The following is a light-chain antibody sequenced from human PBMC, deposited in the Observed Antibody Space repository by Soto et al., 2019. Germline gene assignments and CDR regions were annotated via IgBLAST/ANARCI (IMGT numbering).Light chain of an antibody. Sequence: EIVMTXSXXTLXXXXXXXATXXXXXXXGITNTLAWYQQKPGQAPRLLIYDASTRATGVPARFSGSGSGTDFTLTISSLQXEDFAVYYCQQYNNWPPNLTFGGGTKV. CDR1: XGITNT. CDR2: DAS. V-gene: IGKV3-15*01. J-gene: IGKJ4*02. CDR3: QQYNNWPPNLT.